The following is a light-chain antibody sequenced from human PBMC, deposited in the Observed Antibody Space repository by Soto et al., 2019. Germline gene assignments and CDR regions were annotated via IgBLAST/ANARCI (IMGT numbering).Light chain of an antibody. J-gene: IGKJ5*01. Sequence: PGERATLSCRASQSVSSSYLAWYQQKPGQAPRLLIYGASSRATGIPDRFSGSGSGTDFTLTIIRLEPEDFAVYYCQQYGSSPSTFGQGTRLEIK. CDR2: GAS. V-gene: IGKV3-20*01. CDR1: QSVSSSY. CDR3: QQYGSSPST.